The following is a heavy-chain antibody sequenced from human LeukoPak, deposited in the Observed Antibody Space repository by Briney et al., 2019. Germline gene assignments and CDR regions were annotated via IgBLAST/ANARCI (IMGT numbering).Heavy chain of an antibody. V-gene: IGHV3-21*01. J-gene: IGHJ4*02. D-gene: IGHD2-15*01. CDR1: GFTFSSYS. CDR2: ISSSSYI. Sequence: PGGSLRLFCAASGFTFSSYSMNWVRQAPGKGLEWVSSISSSSYIYYADSVKGRFTISRDNAKNSLYLQMNSLRAEDTAVYYCARIPRGYAISSSYFDYWGQGTLVTVSS. CDR3: ARIPRGYAISSSYFDY.